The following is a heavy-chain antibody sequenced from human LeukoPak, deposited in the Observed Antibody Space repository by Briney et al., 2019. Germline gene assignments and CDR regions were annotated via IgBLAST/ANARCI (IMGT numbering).Heavy chain of an antibody. J-gene: IGHJ4*02. CDR3: ASYNYYGSGSYYMDY. D-gene: IGHD3-10*01. V-gene: IGHV5-51*01. CDR1: GYNFATYW. Sequence: GESLKISCKGSGYNFATYWIGWVRQMPGKGLEWMGIIYPGDSDTRYSPSFQGQVSISADKSISTAYLQWSSLKASDTAMYYCASYNYYGSGSYYMDYWGQGTLVTVSS. CDR2: IYPGDSDT.